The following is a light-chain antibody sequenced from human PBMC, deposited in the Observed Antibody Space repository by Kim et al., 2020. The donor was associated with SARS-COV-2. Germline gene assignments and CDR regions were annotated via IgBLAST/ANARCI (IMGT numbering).Light chain of an antibody. J-gene: IGLJ2*01. CDR1: SSNIGAGYD. V-gene: IGLV1-40*01. CDR2: GDN. Sequence: QRVTSACTGSSSNIGAGYDVQWYEQVPGAAPKLLIYGDNNRPSGVPDRFSGSKSDTSASLAITGLQAEDEADYYCQSYDSSLSIVVFGGGTQLTV. CDR3: QSYDSSLSIVV.